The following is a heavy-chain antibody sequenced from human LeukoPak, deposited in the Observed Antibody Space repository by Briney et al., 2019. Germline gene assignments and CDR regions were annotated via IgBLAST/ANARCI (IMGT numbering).Heavy chain of an antibody. V-gene: IGHV5-51*01. J-gene: IGHJ2*01. CDR2: IYGVDSDT. D-gene: IGHD6-13*01. CDR3: ARPPAAADTLSNWYFDL. CDR1: GFIFTGHW. Sequence: GESLKISCNGSGFIFTGHWIGWVRQLPGKGLEWTGIIYGVDSDTRYSPSFQGQVTISADKSITTAYLQWSSLKTSDTAMYYCARPPAAADTLSNWYFDLWGRGTLVTVSS.